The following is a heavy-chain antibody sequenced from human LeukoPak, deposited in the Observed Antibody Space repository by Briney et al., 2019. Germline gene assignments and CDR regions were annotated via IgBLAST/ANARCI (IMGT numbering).Heavy chain of an antibody. V-gene: IGHV1-2*02. Sequence: ASVKVSFKASGYTFTVYYIHWVRQAPGQGLERMGWIYPDSGGTYYAQRFQGGVTMTRDTSINTAYLELSRLRSDDSAVYYCARGGGNLPIYVFDFWGQGSMVTVSS. CDR2: IYPDSGGT. CDR3: ARGGGNLPIYVFDF. D-gene: IGHD4-23*01. CDR1: GYTFTVYY. J-gene: IGHJ3*01.